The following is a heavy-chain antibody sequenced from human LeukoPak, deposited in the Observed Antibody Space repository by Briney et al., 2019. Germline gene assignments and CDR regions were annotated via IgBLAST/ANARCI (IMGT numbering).Heavy chain of an antibody. J-gene: IGHJ5*02. Sequence: SETLSLTCTVSGGSISSSSYYWGWIRQPPGKGLEWIGGIYYSGSTYYNPSLKSRVTISVDTSKNQFSLKLSSVTAADTAVYYCARHVGYDFWSGYDWFDPWGQGTLVTVSS. D-gene: IGHD3-3*01. CDR1: GGSISSSSYY. V-gene: IGHV4-39*01. CDR2: IYYSGST. CDR3: ARHVGYDFWSGYDWFDP.